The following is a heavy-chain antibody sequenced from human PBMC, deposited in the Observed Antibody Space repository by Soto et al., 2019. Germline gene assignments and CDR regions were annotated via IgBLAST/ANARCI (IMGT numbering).Heavy chain of an antibody. D-gene: IGHD2-15*01. J-gene: IGHJ3*02. CDR3: ASAIVVVVAATRGLDAFDI. CDR2: IIPIFGTA. Sequence: QVQLVQSGAELKKPGSSVKVSCKASGGTFSSYAISWVRQAPGQGLEWMGGIIPIFGTANYAQKFQGRVTITADKSTSTAYMELSSLRSEDTAVYYCASAIVVVVAATRGLDAFDIWGQGTMVTVSS. V-gene: IGHV1-69*06. CDR1: GGTFSSYA.